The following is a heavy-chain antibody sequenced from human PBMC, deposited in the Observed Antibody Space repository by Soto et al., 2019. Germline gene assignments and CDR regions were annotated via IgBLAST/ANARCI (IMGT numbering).Heavy chain of an antibody. CDR3: ARLKQDYAVA. CDR1: GFTFSSYS. V-gene: IGHV3-48*02. D-gene: IGHD3-16*01. CDR2: ISSSSSTI. Sequence: GGSLRLSCAASGFTFSSYSMNWDRQAPGKGLEWVSYISSSSSTIYYADSVKGRFTISRDNAKNSLYLRMNSLRDEDTAVYYCARLKQDYAVAWGQGTLVTVSS. J-gene: IGHJ5*02.